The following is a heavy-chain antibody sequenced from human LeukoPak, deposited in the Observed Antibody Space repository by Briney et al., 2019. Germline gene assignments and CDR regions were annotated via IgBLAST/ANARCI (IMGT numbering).Heavy chain of an antibody. V-gene: IGHV3-53*01. CDR2: IYSGGST. D-gene: IGHD3-22*01. Sequence: GGSLRLSCAASGFTVSSNYMSWVRQAPGKGLEWVSVIYSGGSTYYADSVKGRFTISRDNAKNSLYLQMNSLRAEDTAVYYCARVSFYFDRSGYYSPYYFDYWGQGTLVTVSS. CDR3: ARVSFYFDRSGYYSPYYFDY. CDR1: GFTVSSNY. J-gene: IGHJ4*02.